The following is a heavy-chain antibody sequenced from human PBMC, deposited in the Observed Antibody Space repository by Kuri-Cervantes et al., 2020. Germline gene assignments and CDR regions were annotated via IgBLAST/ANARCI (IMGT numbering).Heavy chain of an antibody. CDR1: GFTFRTYG. V-gene: IGHV3-30*19. D-gene: IGHD6-6*01. CDR2: ISYDGSNK. Sequence: GESLKISCVGSGFTFRTYGMSWVRRSPGKGLEWVAVISYDGSNKYYADSVKGRFTISRDNSKNTLYLQMNSLRAEDTAVYYCASYYSSSSWGQGTLVTVSS. J-gene: IGHJ5*02. CDR3: ASYYSSSS.